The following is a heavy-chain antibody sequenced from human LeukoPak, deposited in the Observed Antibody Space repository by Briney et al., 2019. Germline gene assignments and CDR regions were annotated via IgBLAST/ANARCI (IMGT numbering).Heavy chain of an antibody. Sequence: SQTLSLTCTVSGGSISSGGYYWSWIRQHPGKGLEWIGYIYYSGSTYYNPSLKSRVTISVDASKNQFSLKLSSVTAADTAVYYCARDRSRDAFDIWGQGTMVTVSS. J-gene: IGHJ3*02. CDR1: GGSISSGGYY. CDR2: IYYSGST. CDR3: ARDRSRDAFDI. V-gene: IGHV4-31*03.